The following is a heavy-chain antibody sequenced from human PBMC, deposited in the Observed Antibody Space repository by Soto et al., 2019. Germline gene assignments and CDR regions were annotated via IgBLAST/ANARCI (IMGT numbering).Heavy chain of an antibody. CDR2: INHSGST. D-gene: IGHD2-15*01. CDR3: ARERWYQLRRYYFDY. J-gene: IGHJ4*02. CDR1: GGSFSGYY. V-gene: IGHV4-34*01. Sequence: NPSETLSLTCAVYGGSFSGYYWSWIRQPPGKGLEWIGEINHSGSTNYNPSLKSRVTISVDTSKNQFSLKLSSVTAADTAVYYCARERWYQLRRYYFDYWGQGTLVTVSS.